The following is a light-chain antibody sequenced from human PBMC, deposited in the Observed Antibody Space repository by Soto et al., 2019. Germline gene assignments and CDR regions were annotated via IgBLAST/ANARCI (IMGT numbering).Light chain of an antibody. CDR2: DAS. J-gene: IGKJ1*01. CDR1: QRISTW. V-gene: IGKV1-5*01. CDR3: QQYDVHPKT. Sequence: DIQLTQSPSTLSASVGDRVTLTCRASQRISTWLAWYQQTPGKAPKVLISDASRLETGVPSRFSGSGYGTDFTLTITSLQTDDFGTYHCQQYDVHPKTFGQGTKVDIK.